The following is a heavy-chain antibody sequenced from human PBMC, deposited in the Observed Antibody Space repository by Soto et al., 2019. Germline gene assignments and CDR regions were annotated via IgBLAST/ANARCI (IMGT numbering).Heavy chain of an antibody. D-gene: IGHD4-17*01. Sequence: GLDLEWLALIYWDDDKRYSPSLKSRLTITKDTSKNQVVLTMTNMDPVDTATYYCAHRHTVTLYNWFDPWGQGTLVTVSS. J-gene: IGHJ5*02. CDR3: AHRHTVTLYNWFDP. CDR2: IYWDDDK. V-gene: IGHV2-5*02.